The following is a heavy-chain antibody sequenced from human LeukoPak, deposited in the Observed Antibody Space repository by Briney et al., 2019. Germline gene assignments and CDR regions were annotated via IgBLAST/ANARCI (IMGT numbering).Heavy chain of an antibody. CDR2: ISSSGSTI. J-gene: IGHJ5*02. V-gene: IGHV3-11*04. Sequence: GGSLRLSCAASGFTFSDYYMSWIRQAPGKGLEWVSYISSSGSTIYYADSVKGRFTISRDNAKNSLYLQMNSLRAEDTAVYYCARDHNRGSRLTWDWFDPWGQGTLVTVSS. CDR3: ARDHNRGSRLTWDWFDP. CDR1: GFTFSDYY. D-gene: IGHD2-2*01.